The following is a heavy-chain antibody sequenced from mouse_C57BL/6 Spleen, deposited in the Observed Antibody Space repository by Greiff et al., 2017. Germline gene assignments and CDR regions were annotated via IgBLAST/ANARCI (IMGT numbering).Heavy chain of an antibody. CDR3: AREIIKGGYFDV. CDR2: IHPNSGST. J-gene: IGHJ1*03. Sequence: VQLQQPGAELVKPGASVKLSCKASGYTFTSYWMHWVKQRPGQGLEWIGMIHPNSGSTNYNEKFKSKATLTVDKSSSTAYMQLSSLTSEDSAVYDCAREIIKGGYFDVWGTGTTVTVSS. D-gene: IGHD1-1*01. V-gene: IGHV1-64*01. CDR1: GYTFTSYW.